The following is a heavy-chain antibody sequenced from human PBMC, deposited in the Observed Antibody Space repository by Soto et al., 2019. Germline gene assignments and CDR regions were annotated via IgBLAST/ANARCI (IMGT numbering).Heavy chain of an antibody. D-gene: IGHD3-10*01. CDR3: AKDLAGGFGELFFDT. V-gene: IGHV3-23*01. CDR1: GFAFSNYA. CDR2: ISGGSETT. J-gene: IGHJ4*02. Sequence: EVQLLESGGGLVQPGGSLRLSCVASGFAFSNYALSWVRQAPGKGLEWVSGISGGSETTSYADSVKGRFTISRDNSKDTLFLQMNSLRAEDTATYFCAKDLAGGFGELFFDTWGQGTLVTVSS.